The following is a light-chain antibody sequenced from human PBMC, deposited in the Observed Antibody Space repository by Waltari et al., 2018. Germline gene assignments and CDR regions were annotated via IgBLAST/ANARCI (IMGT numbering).Light chain of an antibody. CDR2: GST. J-gene: IGLJ3*02. V-gene: IGLV1-40*01. CDR1: GSNLGAGYD. CDR3: QSYDTSLSVV. Sequence: QSVLTQPPSVSGAPGQRVTIPCTGSGSNLGAGYDVHWYQQLPRAAPKFLIYGSTSRPLGVPARFFGSTSGTSASLAITGLQAEDEADYYCQSYDTSLSVVFGGGTKLTVL.